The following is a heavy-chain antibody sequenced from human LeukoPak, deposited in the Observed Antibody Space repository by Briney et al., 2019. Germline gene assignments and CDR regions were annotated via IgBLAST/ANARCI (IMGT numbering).Heavy chain of an antibody. Sequence: PGGSLRLSCAASGFTFSSYWMHWVRQAPGKGLEWVAVISYDGSNKYYADSVKGRFTISRDNSKNTLYLQMNSLRAEDTAVYYCAKDWGGYWGQGTLVTVSS. CDR2: ISYDGSNK. V-gene: IGHV3-30*18. CDR3: AKDWGGY. CDR1: GFTFSSYW. D-gene: IGHD3-16*01. J-gene: IGHJ4*02.